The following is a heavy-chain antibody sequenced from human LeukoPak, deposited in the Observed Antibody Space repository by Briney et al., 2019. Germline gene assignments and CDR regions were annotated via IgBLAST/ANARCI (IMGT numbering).Heavy chain of an antibody. D-gene: IGHD5-24*01. V-gene: IGHV3-11*03. J-gene: IGHJ3*01. CDR1: GFTFSDYY. CDR2: ISSSSSFI. Sequence: PGGSLRLSCAASGFTFSDYYMSWIRQAPGKGLEWVSYISSSSSFINYADSVKGRFTISRASAKNSLYLQMNSLRAEDTAVYYCARSRDGYNPDAFDVWGQGTMVTVSS. CDR3: ARSRDGYNPDAFDV.